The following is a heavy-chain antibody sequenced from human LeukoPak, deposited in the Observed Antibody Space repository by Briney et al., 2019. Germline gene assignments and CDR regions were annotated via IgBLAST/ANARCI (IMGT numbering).Heavy chain of an antibody. CDR3: ARGHYYGSGSYYPLDY. CDR1: GFTVSSNY. CDR2: IYSGGST. V-gene: IGHV3-66*01. J-gene: IGHJ4*02. Sequence: GGSLRLSCAASGFTVSSNYMSWVRQAPGKGLGWVSVIYSGGSTYYADSVKGRFTISRDNSKNTLYLQMNSLRAEDTAVYYCARGHYYGSGSYYPLDYWGQGTLITVSS. D-gene: IGHD3-10*01.